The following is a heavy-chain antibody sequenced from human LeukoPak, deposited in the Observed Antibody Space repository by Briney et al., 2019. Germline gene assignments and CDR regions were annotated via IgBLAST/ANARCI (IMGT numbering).Heavy chain of an antibody. V-gene: IGHV4-39*07. Sequence: SETLSLTCTVSGGSISSSSYYWGWIRQPPGKGLEWIGSINYSGSTYYNPSLKSRVTMSVHTSKNQFSLNLSSVTAADTAVYYCVRDLGLAVAGYNWFDLWGQGTLVTVSS. CDR3: VRDLGLAVAGYNWFDL. CDR1: GGSISSSSYY. CDR2: INYSGST. D-gene: IGHD6-19*01. J-gene: IGHJ5*02.